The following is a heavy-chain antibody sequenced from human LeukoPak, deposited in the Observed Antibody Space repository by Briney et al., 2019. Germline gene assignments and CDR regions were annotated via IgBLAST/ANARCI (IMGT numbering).Heavy chain of an antibody. J-gene: IGHJ6*03. CDR2: ISSSGSTI. V-gene: IGHV3-11*04. Sequence: GGSLRLSCAASEFSVGSNYMTWVRQAPGKGLEWVSYISSSGSTIYYADSVKGRFTISRDNAKNTLYLQMNSLRAEDTAVYYCARGRPIVGATYYYYYMDVWGKGTTVTVSS. CDR1: EFSVGSNY. CDR3: ARGRPIVGATYYYYYMDV. D-gene: IGHD1-26*01.